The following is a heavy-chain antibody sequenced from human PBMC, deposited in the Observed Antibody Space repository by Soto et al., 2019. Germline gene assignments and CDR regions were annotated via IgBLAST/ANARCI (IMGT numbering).Heavy chain of an antibody. J-gene: IGHJ5*02. CDR2: IYHSGST. Sequence: LSLTCAVSGGSISIGGYSWSWIRQPPGKGLEWIGYIYHSGSTYYNPSLKSRVTISVDTSKNQFSLKLSSVTAADTAVYYCARAGVRGGEENWFDPWGQGTLVTVSS. V-gene: IGHV4-30-2*01. CDR3: ARAGVRGGEENWFDP. D-gene: IGHD3-10*01. CDR1: GGSISIGGYS.